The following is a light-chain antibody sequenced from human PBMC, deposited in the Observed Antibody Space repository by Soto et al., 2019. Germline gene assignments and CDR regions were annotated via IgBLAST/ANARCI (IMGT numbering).Light chain of an antibody. J-gene: IGLJ1*01. V-gene: IGLV2-11*01. CDR3: CSYAGSYTYV. CDR1: SSDVGGYNY. Sequence: QSVLTQPRSVTGSPGQSVTISCTGTSSDVGGYNYVSWYQQHPGKAPKLMIYDVSKRPSGVPDRFSGSKSGNTASLTISGPQAEDEAEYYCCSYAGSYTYVFGPGTKLTVL. CDR2: DVS.